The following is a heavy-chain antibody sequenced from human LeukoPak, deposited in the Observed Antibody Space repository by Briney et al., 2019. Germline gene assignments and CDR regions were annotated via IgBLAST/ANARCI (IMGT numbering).Heavy chain of an antibody. V-gene: IGHV4-39*01. D-gene: IGHD6-13*01. CDR3: ARALIAPYSSSWYGSHDAFDI. CDR2: IYYSGST. Sequence: PSETLSLTCTVSGGSISSSSYYWGWIRQPPGKGLEWIGSIYYSGSTYYNPSLKSRVTISVDTSKNQCSLKLSSVTAADTAVYYCARALIAPYSSSWYGSHDAFDIWGQGTMVTVSS. CDR1: GGSISSSSYY. J-gene: IGHJ3*02.